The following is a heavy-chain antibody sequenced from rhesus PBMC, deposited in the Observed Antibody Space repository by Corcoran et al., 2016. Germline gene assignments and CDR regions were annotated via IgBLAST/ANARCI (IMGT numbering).Heavy chain of an antibody. CDR2: ISGRCGST. D-gene: IGHD6S26*01. V-gene: IGHV4-173*01. CDR1: GGSISSTY. Sequence: QLQLQESGPGLVKPSETLSLTCAVSGGSISSTYWSWIRQPPGKGLEWIGRISGRCGSTDYNPSLKSRVTSSTDKSKNQFSLKRSSGTAADTAVYYCAREGSGWSGRFDVWGPGVLVTVSS. J-gene: IGHJ5-1*01. CDR3: AREGSGWSGRFDV.